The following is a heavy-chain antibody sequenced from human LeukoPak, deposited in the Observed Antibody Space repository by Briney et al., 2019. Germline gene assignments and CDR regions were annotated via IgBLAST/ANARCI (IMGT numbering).Heavy chain of an antibody. CDR3: ARGWVAEWELLFDY. D-gene: IGHD1-26*01. J-gene: IGHJ4*02. CDR2: IYTSGST. CDR1: GGSISSGSYY. Sequence: PSETLSLTCTVSGGSISSGSYYWSWIRQPAGKGLEWLGRIYTSGSTNYNPSLKSRVTISVDTSKNQFSLKLSSVTAADTAVYYCARGWVAEWELLFDYWGQGTLVTVSS. V-gene: IGHV4-61*02.